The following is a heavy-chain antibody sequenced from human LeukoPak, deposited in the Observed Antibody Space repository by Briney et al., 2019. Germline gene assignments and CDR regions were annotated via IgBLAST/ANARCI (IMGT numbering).Heavy chain of an antibody. J-gene: IGHJ4*02. CDR2: IYHSGST. Sequence: PSETLSLTCSVSGYSISSGYYWGCIRQPPGKGLEWIGSIYHSGSTYCNPSLKSRASISVDTSKNQFSLRLSSVTAADTAVYYCARTLTPLRTGFDYWGQGTLVTVSS. CDR3: ARTLTPLRTGFDY. D-gene: IGHD4-11*01. V-gene: IGHV4-38-2*01. CDR1: GYSISSGYY.